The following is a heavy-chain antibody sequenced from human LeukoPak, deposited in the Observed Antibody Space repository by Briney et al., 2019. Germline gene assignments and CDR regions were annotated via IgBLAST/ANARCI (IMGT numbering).Heavy chain of an antibody. CDR2: IYPGDSDT. CDR1: GYRFTSYW. J-gene: IGHJ4*02. Sequence: GESLQISCKGSGYRFTSYWLGWVRPLPGKGLEWMGIIYPGDSDTRYSPSFQGQVTISADKSISTAYLQWSSLKASDTAMYYCARRAYCGGDCYIDYWGQGTLVTVS. CDR3: ARRAYCGGDCYIDY. D-gene: IGHD2-21*02. V-gene: IGHV5-51*01.